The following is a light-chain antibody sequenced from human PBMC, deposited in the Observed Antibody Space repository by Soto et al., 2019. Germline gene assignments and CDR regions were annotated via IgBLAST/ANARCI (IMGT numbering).Light chain of an antibody. Sequence: IVLTPSPGTRALSGGKISTRGCSTSQSVSSSYLAWYQQKPGQAPRLLIYGASSRATGIPDRFSGSGSGTALTLTISRLEPEDFAVYYCQQYGSSPLTFGGGTKVDIK. J-gene: IGKJ4*01. CDR1: QSVSSSY. CDR2: GAS. V-gene: IGKV3-20*01. CDR3: QQYGSSPLT.